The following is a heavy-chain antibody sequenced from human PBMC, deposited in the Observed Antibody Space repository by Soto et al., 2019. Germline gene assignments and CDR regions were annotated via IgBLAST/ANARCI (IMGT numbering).Heavy chain of an antibody. D-gene: IGHD3-16*02. CDR3: ARDRGGYRDTGALDP. CDR1: GGSISSGDYY. Sequence: SETLSLTCTVSGGSISSGDYYWSWIRQPPGKGLEWIGYIYYSGSTHYNPSLKSRVTISIDTSKNRFSLKLTSVAAADTAVYYCARDRGGYRDTGALDPWGQGTLVTVSS. V-gene: IGHV4-30-4*01. J-gene: IGHJ5*02. CDR2: IYYSGST.